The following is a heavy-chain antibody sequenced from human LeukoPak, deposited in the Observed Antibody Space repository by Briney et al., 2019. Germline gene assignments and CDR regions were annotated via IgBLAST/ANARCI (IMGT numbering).Heavy chain of an antibody. CDR2: IYYSGST. CDR3: VKDGPLGSDF. V-gene: IGHV4-59*01. D-gene: IGHD2-15*01. J-gene: IGHJ4*02. Sequence: SETLSLTCTVSGGSISSYYWSWIRQPPGKGLEWIGYIYYSGSTNYNPSLKSRVTISVDTSKNQFSLKLSSVTAADTAMYYCVKDGPLGSDFWGQGTQVTVSS. CDR1: GGSISSYY.